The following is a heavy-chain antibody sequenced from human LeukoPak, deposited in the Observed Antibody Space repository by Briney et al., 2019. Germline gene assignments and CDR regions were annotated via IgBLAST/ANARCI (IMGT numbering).Heavy chain of an antibody. CDR3: ARDRREFYYYDSSALQPQDY. V-gene: IGHV3-11*01. J-gene: IGHJ4*02. D-gene: IGHD3-22*01. CDR1: GFTFSDYY. Sequence: SGGSLRLSCAASGFTFSDYYMSWIRQAPGKGLEWVSYISSSGSTIYYADSVKGRFTISRDNAKNSLYLQMNSLRAEDTAVYYCARDRREFYYYDSSALQPQDYWGQGTLVTVSS. CDR2: ISSSGSTI.